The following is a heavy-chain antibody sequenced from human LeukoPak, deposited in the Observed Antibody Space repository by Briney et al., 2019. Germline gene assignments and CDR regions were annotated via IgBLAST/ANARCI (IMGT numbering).Heavy chain of an antibody. Sequence: SVKVSCKASGYTFTSYGISWVRQAPGQGLEWMGWISAYNGNTNYAQKLQGRVTMTTDTSTSTAYMELRSLRSDDTAVYYCARMAGSGSYYKSWFDPWGQGTLVTVSS. CDR2: ISAYNGNT. V-gene: IGHV1-18*04. D-gene: IGHD3-10*01. J-gene: IGHJ5*02. CDR3: ARMAGSGSYYKSWFDP. CDR1: GYTFTSYG.